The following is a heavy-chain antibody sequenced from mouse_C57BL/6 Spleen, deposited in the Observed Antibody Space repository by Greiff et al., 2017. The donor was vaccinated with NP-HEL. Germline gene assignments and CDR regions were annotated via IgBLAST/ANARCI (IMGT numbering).Heavy chain of an antibody. Sequence: QSGAELVRPGASVKMSCKASGYTFTSYNMHWVKQTPRPGLEWIGAIYPGNGDTSSNQKFTGKATLTVDKYSSTAYMQLSSLTSEDSAVYYCARRSLGFDYWGQGTTLTVSS. V-gene: IGHV1-12*01. CDR1: GYTFTSYN. D-gene: IGHD6-2*01. J-gene: IGHJ2*01. CDR2: IYPGNGDT. CDR3: ARRSLGFDY.